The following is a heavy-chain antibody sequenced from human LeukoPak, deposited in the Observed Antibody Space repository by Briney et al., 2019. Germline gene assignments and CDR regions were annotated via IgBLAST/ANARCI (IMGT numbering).Heavy chain of an antibody. CDR1: TVNHYH. CDR3: ARELWNIGEYYFDY. CDR2: VHTTSGNT. V-gene: IGHV4-4*07. D-gene: IGHD1/OR15-1a*01. J-gene: IGHJ4*02. Sequence: SETLSLTCSVDTVNHYHWNWVRQSAGTGLEWIGRVHTTSGNTFANPFLWGRVTVSIDTTKNEFLLQLTSMTAADTAVYHCARELWNIGEYYFDYWGQGVPVTVSS.